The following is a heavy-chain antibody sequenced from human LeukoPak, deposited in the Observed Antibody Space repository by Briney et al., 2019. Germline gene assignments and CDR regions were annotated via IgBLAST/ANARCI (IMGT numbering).Heavy chain of an antibody. V-gene: IGHV3-23*01. Sequence: GGCLRLSCAASGFIFSSYAMSWVRQAPGKGLEWVSAISGSGGSTYYADSVKGRFTISRDNSKNTLYVQMNSLRAEDTAVYYCANSGSSPPTMCGGDAFDIWGQGTMVTVSS. J-gene: IGHJ3*02. CDR3: ANSGSSPPTMCGGDAFDI. CDR2: ISGSGGST. D-gene: IGHD3-10*02. CDR1: GFIFSSYA.